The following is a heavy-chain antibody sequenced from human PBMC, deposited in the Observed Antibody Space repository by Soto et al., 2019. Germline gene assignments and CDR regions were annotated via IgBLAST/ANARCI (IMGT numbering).Heavy chain of an antibody. CDR2: ISAYNGNT. CDR3: ARNSMLWFGEQQLTGEYYMDV. V-gene: IGHV1-18*01. D-gene: IGHD3-10*01. J-gene: IGHJ6*03. CDR1: GYTFTSYG. Sequence: ASVKVSCKASGYTFTSYGISWVRQAPGQGLEWMVWISAYNGNTNYAQKLQGRVTMTTDTSTSTAYMELRSLRSDDTAVYYCARNSMLWFGEQQLTGEYYMDVWGKGTTVTVSS.